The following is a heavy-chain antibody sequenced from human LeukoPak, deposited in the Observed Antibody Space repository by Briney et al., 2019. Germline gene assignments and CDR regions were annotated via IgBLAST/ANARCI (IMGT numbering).Heavy chain of an antibody. CDR2: ISASNGNT. Sequence: ATVKVSCKASVYTFTSYGVSWVRQAPGQGLEWMGCISASNGNTNYAQNLQDRVTMTTATSTSTAYMELRSLRSDDTAVYYCARYPLSYSSNWHYYFDYWGQGTLLTVSS. D-gene: IGHD6-13*01. V-gene: IGHV1-18*01. CDR1: VYTFTSYG. CDR3: ARYPLSYSSNWHYYFDY. J-gene: IGHJ4*02.